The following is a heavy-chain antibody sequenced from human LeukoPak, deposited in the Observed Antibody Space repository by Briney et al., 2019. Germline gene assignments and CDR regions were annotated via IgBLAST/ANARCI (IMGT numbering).Heavy chain of an antibody. J-gene: IGHJ4*02. CDR1: GGSFSGYY. D-gene: IGHD6-13*01. CDR2: LNHSGST. Sequence: SETLSLTCAVYGGSFSGYYWSWIRQPPGKGLEWIGELNHSGSTNYNPSLKSRVTISVDTSKNQFSLKLSSVTAADTAVYYCARGFYSSSWYFSPKFDYWGQGTLVTVSS. V-gene: IGHV4-34*01. CDR3: ARGFYSSSWYFSPKFDY.